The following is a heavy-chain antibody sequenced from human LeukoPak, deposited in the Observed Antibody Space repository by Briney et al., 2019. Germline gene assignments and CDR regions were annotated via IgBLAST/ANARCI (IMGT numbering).Heavy chain of an antibody. D-gene: IGHD5-12*01. CDR3: AKDGAWLRFDD. V-gene: IGHV3-23*01. Sequence: GGSLRLSCAASGFTFSSYAMSWVRQAPGKGLEWVSDINGSGGSTYYADSVKGRFTISRDNSKNTLYLQMKNLRAEDTAVYYCAKDGAWLRFDDWGQGILVTVSS. J-gene: IGHJ4*02. CDR1: GFTFSSYA. CDR2: INGSGGST.